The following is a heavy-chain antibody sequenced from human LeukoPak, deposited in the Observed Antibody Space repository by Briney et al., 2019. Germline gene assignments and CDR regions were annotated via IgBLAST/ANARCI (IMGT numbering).Heavy chain of an antibody. J-gene: IGHJ4*02. Sequence: GGSLRLSCAASGFTFSSYAMSWVRQAPGKGLEWVSAISGSGGSTYYADSVKGRFTISRDNSKNTLYLQMNSLRAEDTAVYYCAKEGLLCGGDCYAIYYFDYWGQGTLVTVSS. CDR3: AKEGLLCGGDCYAIYYFDY. CDR2: ISGSGGST. CDR1: GFTFSSYA. V-gene: IGHV3-23*01. D-gene: IGHD2-21*02.